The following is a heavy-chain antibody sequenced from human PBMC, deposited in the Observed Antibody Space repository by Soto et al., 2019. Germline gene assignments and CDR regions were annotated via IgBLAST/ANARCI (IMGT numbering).Heavy chain of an antibody. V-gene: IGHV1-18*01. J-gene: IGHJ5*02. CDR3: SRDSHEFWNSYLFDP. Sequence: ASVTVSCKASGYPFDTYRIKWVRQAPGQRPERLGWISAYKGQTDYAQNYQGRLTVSTETPTKTAPMEWRNLRSVDTAVYYCSRDSHEFWNSYLFDPCGPGTQVTVSS. CDR1: GYPFDTYR. CDR2: ISAYKGQT. D-gene: IGHD3-3*01.